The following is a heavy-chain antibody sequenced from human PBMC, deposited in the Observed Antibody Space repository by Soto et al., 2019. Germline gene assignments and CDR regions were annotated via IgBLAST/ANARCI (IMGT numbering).Heavy chain of an antibody. CDR1: GFSLTTSGVG. Sequence: QITLNESGPPVVRPTETLTLTCRFSGFSLTTSGVGVGWIRQSPGKAPEWLALIYWDDDKRYSASLKSRLTITKDISKNQVVLTVSDLDPTDTATYYCAHRVLRTVFGLVTTTAIYFDFWGQGTPVAVSS. D-gene: IGHD3-3*01. V-gene: IGHV2-5*02. CDR2: IYWDDDK. CDR3: AHRVLRTVFGLVTTTAIYFDF. J-gene: IGHJ4*02.